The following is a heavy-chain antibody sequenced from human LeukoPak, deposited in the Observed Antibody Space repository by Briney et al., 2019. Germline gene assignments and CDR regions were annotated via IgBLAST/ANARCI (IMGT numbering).Heavy chain of an antibody. CDR3: AREQSPYCGGDCYSIAFDY. V-gene: IGHV1-69*04. D-gene: IGHD2-21*02. J-gene: IGHJ4*02. CDR1: GGTFTSYA. CDR2: IIPILCIA. Sequence: ASVTVSCKSSGGTFTSYAISWVRQAPGQGREGMGRIIPILCIANYAQKFQGRVTITAHKSTSTAYMELISLRSEDTAVYYCAREQSPYCGGDCYSIAFDYWGQGTLVTVSS.